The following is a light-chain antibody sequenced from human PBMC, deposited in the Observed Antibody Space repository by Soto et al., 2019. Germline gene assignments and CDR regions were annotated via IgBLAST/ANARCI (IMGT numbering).Light chain of an antibody. V-gene: IGKV3-15*01. CDR2: GAS. Sequence: EIVMKQSPATLSVSPGERATLSCRASQSVNRNLAWYQQKPGQAPRLLISGASTRATGIPARFSGSGSGTEFTLTISSLQSEDFAVYFCQQYNNWPRTFGQGTKVEIK. J-gene: IGKJ1*01. CDR3: QQYNNWPRT. CDR1: QSVNRN.